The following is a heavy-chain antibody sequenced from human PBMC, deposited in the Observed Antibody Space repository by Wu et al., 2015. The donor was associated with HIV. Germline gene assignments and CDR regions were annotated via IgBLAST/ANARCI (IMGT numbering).Heavy chain of an antibody. V-gene: IGHV1-2*02. J-gene: IGHJ3*02. D-gene: IGHD4-17*01. Sequence: QVQLVQSGVEVKKPGSSVKVSCKASGGTFNSYAISWVRQAPGQGLEWMGWINPNSGGTNYAQKFQGRVTMTRDTSISTAYMELSRLRSDNTAVYYCARGLQGHYNAFDIWGQGTMVTVSS. CDR2: INPNSGGT. CDR3: ARGLQGHYNAFDI. CDR1: GGTFNSYA.